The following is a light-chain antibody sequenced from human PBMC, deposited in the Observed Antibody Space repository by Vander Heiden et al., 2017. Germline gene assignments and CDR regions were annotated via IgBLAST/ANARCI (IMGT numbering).Light chain of an antibody. CDR1: QSLLYTSNNKNY. J-gene: IGKJ1*01. CDR2: WAS. CDR3: QQYNSTPRT. V-gene: IGKV4-1*01. Sequence: DIVMTTSPASLPVSLGERATINCKSSQSLLYTSNNKNYLAWYQQKPGQPPKLLFYWASTRASGVTDRFSGSGSGTDFTLTISSLQAEDVAVYYCQQYNSTPRTFGQGTKVEI.